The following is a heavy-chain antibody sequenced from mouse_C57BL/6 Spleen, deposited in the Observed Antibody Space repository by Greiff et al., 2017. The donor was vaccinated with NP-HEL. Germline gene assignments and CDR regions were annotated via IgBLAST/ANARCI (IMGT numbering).Heavy chain of an antibody. V-gene: IGHV1-18*01. Sequence: EVQLQQSGPELVKPGASVKIPCKASGYTFTDYNMDWVKQSHGKSLEWIGDINPNNGGTIYNQKFKGKATLTVDKSSSTAYMELRSLTSEDTAVYYCARSGYGNYVGAMDYWGQGTSVTVSS. CDR2: INPNNGGT. J-gene: IGHJ4*01. CDR1: GYTFTDYN. CDR3: ARSGYGNYVGAMDY. D-gene: IGHD2-1*01.